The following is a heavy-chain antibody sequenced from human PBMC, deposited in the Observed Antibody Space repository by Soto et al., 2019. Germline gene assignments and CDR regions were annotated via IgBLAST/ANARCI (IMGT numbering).Heavy chain of an antibody. D-gene: IGHD6-19*01. CDR1: GFTFSSYG. CDR2: ISYDGSNK. Sequence: GGSLRLSCAASGFTFSSYGMHWVRQAPGKGLEWVAVISYDGSNKYYADSVKGRFTISRDNSKNTLYLQMNSLRAEDTAVYYCAKGYSSGWYYFDYWGQGTLVTVSS. V-gene: IGHV3-30*18. J-gene: IGHJ4*02. CDR3: AKGYSSGWYYFDY.